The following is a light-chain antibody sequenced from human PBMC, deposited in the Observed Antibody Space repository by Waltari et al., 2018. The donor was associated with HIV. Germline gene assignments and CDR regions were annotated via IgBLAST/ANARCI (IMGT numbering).Light chain of an antibody. V-gene: IGLV2-23*02. CDR1: SSDVGNYNH. CDR2: DVN. J-gene: IGLJ2*01. CDR3: CSYAGSIYVV. Sequence: QSALTQPASVSGSPGQSITISCTGTSSDVGNYNHVSWYQQHPGHAPKVIIYDVNKRPAGVSNRFSGSKSGNTASLTISGLQAEDEGLYYCCSYAGSIYVVFGGGTKVTVL.